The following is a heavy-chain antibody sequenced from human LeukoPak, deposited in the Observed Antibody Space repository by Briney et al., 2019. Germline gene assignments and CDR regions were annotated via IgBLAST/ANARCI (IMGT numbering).Heavy chain of an antibody. Sequence: GRSLRLSCAASGFTFSSYGMHWVRQAPGKGLEWVAVISYDGSNKYYADSVKGRFTISRDNSKNTLYLQMNSLRAEDTAVYYCATQWGYDSMGFDYWGQGTLVTVSS. CDR1: GFTFSSYG. D-gene: IGHD5-12*01. V-gene: IGHV3-30*03. CDR2: ISYDGSNK. CDR3: ATQWGYDSMGFDY. J-gene: IGHJ4*02.